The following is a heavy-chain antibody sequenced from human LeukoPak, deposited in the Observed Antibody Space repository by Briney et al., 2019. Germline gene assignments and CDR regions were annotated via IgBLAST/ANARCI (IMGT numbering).Heavy chain of an antibody. CDR2: IKQDGSEK. Sequence: GGSLRLSCAASGFTFSGYWMSWVRQAPGKGLEWVANIKQDGSEKYYVDSVKGRFTISRDNAKNSLYLQMNSLRAEDTAVYYCARDITMMGSRWYAFDIWGQGTMVTVSS. D-gene: IGHD3-22*01. V-gene: IGHV3-7*01. CDR1: GFTFSGYW. CDR3: ARDITMMGSRWYAFDI. J-gene: IGHJ3*02.